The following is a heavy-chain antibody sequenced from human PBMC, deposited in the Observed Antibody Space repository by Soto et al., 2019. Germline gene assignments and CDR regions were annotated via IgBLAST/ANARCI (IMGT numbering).Heavy chain of an antibody. CDR3: ARRGYNSRDWFDP. CDR2: INPDSGGR. J-gene: IGHJ5*02. D-gene: IGHD5-18*01. Sequence: QVQLVQSGAEVKKPGASVKVSCKASGYSFSDYYIHWVRQAPGQGLEWMGWINPDSGGRNYAQKFQGRVTMTRDTSIRTAYMESSSLRSDDTAVYYCARRGYNSRDWFDPWGQGTLVTVSS. V-gene: IGHV1-2*02. CDR1: GYSFSDYY.